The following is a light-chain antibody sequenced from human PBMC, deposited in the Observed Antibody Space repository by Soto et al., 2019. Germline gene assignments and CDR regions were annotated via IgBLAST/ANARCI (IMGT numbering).Light chain of an antibody. CDR1: QSISSW. Sequence: DIQMTQSPSTLSASVGDTVTITCRASQSISSWLAWYQQKPGKAPKLLLYRASTLQSGVPSRFRASGSGTEFILTISSLQPDDFATYYCQLYNTYSGTFGQGTKVDIK. J-gene: IGKJ1*01. CDR2: RAS. CDR3: QLYNTYSGT. V-gene: IGKV1-5*03.